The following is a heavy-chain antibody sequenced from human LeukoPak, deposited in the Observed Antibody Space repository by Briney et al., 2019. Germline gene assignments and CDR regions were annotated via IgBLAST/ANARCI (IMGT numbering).Heavy chain of an antibody. CDR3: ARGPGGYSGYDSSFDY. CDR2: TYYSGST. J-gene: IGHJ4*02. CDR1: GGSISSGGYY. D-gene: IGHD5-12*01. Sequence: SETLSLTCTVSGGSISSGGYYWSWIRQHPGKGLEWIGYTYYSGSTYYNPSLKSRVTISVDTSKNQFSLKLSSVTAADTAVYYCARGPGGYSGYDSSFDYWGQGTLVTVSS. V-gene: IGHV4-31*03.